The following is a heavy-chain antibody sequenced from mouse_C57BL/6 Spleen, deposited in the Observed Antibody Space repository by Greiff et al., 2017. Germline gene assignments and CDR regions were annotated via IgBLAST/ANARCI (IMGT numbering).Heavy chain of an antibody. CDR3: ARSTTTTVVYDY. D-gene: IGHD1-1*01. Sequence: EVQRVESGGGLVQPGGSLSLSCAASGFTFTDYYMSWVRQPPGKALEWLGFIRNKANGYTPEYSATVKGRFTISRDNSQSILYLQMNALRAEDSATYYCARSTTTTVVYDYWGQGTTLTVSS. V-gene: IGHV7-3*01. CDR2: IRNKANGYTP. J-gene: IGHJ2*01. CDR1: GFTFTDYY.